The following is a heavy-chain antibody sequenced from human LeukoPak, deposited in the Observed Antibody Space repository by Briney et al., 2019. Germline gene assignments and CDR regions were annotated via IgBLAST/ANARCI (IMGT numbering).Heavy chain of an antibody. CDR1: GFTFSSYS. D-gene: IGHD6-13*01. Sequence: GGSLGLSCAASGFTFSSYSMNWVRQAPGKGLEWVSSISSSSSYIYYADSVKGRFTISRDNAKNSLYLQMNSLRAEDTAVYYCARDGEGYFDYWGQGTLVTVSS. CDR3: ARDGEGYFDY. J-gene: IGHJ4*02. V-gene: IGHV3-21*01. CDR2: ISSSSSYI.